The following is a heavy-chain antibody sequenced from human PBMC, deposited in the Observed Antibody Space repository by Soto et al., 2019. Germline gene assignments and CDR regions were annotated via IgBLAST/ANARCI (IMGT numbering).Heavy chain of an antibody. V-gene: IGHV3-21*01. CDR2: ISSSSSYI. D-gene: IGHD1-1*01. Sequence: GGSLRLSCAASGFTFSSYSMNWVRQAPGKGLEWVSSISSSSSYIYYADSVKGRFTISRDNAKNSLYLQMNSLRAEDTAVYYCAGDHKWYSIDGLNWLDPRDQGTQGTVSS. CDR3: AGDHKWYSIDGLNWLDP. J-gene: IGHJ5*02. CDR1: GFTFSSYS.